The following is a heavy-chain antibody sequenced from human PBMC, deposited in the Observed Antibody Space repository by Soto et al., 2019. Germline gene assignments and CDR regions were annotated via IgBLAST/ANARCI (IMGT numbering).Heavy chain of an antibody. CDR2: IYYSGST. V-gene: IGHV4-59*01. D-gene: IGHD5-12*01. J-gene: IGHJ6*03. CDR3: ARDSEGGYGTNYYYYMDV. Sequence: SETLSLTCTVSGGSISSYYWSWIRQPPGKGLEWIGYIYYSGSTNYNPSLKSRVTISVDTSKNQFSLKLSSVTAADTAVYYCARDSEGGYGTNYYYYMDVWGKGTTVTVSS. CDR1: GGSISSYY.